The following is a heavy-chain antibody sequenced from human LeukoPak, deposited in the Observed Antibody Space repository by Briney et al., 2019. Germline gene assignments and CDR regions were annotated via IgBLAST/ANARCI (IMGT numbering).Heavy chain of an antibody. Sequence: AGGSPRLSCTASGFTFSSNAMTWVRQAPGKGLEWVSTIRGGGDSTHYADSVKGRFTISRDSSKNTLYLQMNSLTAEDTAVYYCARDDYLGYWGQGTLVTVSS. CDR3: ARDDYLGY. V-gene: IGHV3-23*01. CDR2: IRGGGDST. CDR1: GFTFSSNA. J-gene: IGHJ4*02. D-gene: IGHD3-16*01.